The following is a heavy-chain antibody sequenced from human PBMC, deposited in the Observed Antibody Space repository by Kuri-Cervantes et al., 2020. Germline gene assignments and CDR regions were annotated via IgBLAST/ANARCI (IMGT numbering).Heavy chain of an antibody. CDR2: IIPIFGTA. CDR3: ASTAPRQQPYSPLDY. V-gene: IGHV1-69*13. D-gene: IGHD6-13*01. Sequence: PVKGSCKGFGYTFTSYGISWVRQAPGQGLEWMGGIIPIFGTANYAQKFQGRVTITADESTSTAYMELSSLRSEDTAVYYCASTAPRQQPYSPLDYWGQGTLVTVSS. CDR1: GYTFTSYG. J-gene: IGHJ4*02.